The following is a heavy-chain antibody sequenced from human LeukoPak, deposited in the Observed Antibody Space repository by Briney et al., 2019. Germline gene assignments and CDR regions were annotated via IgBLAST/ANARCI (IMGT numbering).Heavy chain of an antibody. CDR2: ILSGGST. Sequence: PGGSLRLSCAASGFTFSNSGMSWVRLAPGKGLEWVSTILSGGSTYYADSVKGRFTISRDNSKNTLYLQMNSLRAEDTAVYYCAELGITMIGGVWGKGTTVTISS. D-gene: IGHD3-10*02. V-gene: IGHV3-23*01. CDR1: GFTFSNSG. CDR3: AELGITMIGGV. J-gene: IGHJ6*04.